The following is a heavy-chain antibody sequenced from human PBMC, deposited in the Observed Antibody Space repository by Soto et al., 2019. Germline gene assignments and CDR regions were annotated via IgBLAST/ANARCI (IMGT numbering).Heavy chain of an antibody. CDR3: ARQLAARSSWFDP. V-gene: IGHV1-3*01. CDR1: GYTFTSYA. CDR2: INAGNGNT. D-gene: IGHD6-6*01. J-gene: IGHJ5*02. Sequence: ASVKVSCKASGYTFTSYAMHWVRQAPGQRLEWMGWINAGNGNTKYSQKFQGRVTITRDTSASTAYMELSSLRSENTAVYYCARQLAARSSWFDPWGQGTLVTVSS.